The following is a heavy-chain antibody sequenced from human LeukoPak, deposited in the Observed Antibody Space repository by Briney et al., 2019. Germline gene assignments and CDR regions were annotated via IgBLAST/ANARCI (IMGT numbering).Heavy chain of an antibody. CDR1: GFTFDDFG. Sequence: GGSLRLSCAASGFTFDDFGMTWVRQVPGKGLEWVSGIYWNGGSTDYADSVKGRFTISRDSAKSSLYLQMNSLRAEDTALYYCARGMDIVATRGDYYYGMDVWGQGGAVSVSS. CDR2: IYWNGGST. D-gene: IGHD5-12*01. CDR3: ARGMDIVATRGDYYYGMDV. V-gene: IGHV3-20*04. J-gene: IGHJ6*01.